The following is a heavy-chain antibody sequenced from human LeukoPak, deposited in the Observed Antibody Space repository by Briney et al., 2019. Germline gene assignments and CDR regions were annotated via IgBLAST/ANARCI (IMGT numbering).Heavy chain of an antibody. V-gene: IGHV4-4*07. D-gene: IGHD3-22*01. CDR1: GGSLSTYY. CDR2: IYTSGSS. Sequence: SETLSLTCTVSGGSLSTYYWSWIRQPAGKGLEWIGRIYTSGSSDYNPSLKSRVTMSVDTSKNQFSLKLSSVTAADTAVYYCARGVVSGYYPHYHYYYMDVWGKGTTVTVSS. CDR3: ARGVVSGYYPHYHYYYMDV. J-gene: IGHJ6*03.